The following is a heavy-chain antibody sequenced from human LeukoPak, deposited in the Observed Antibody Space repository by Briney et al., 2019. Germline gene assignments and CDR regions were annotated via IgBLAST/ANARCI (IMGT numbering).Heavy chain of an antibody. J-gene: IGHJ4*02. CDR3: AKGKGASSWYYFDF. CDR1: GFTVSSYA. D-gene: IGHD6-13*01. V-gene: IGHV3-23*01. CDR2: IRGSGDNT. Sequence: GGSLRLSCAASGFTVSSYAMSWVRLAPGKWLEWVSTIRGSGDNTYYADSVKGRFTISRDHSKNTLFLQMNSLRAEDTAVYYCAKGKGASSWYYFDFWGQGTLVTVSS.